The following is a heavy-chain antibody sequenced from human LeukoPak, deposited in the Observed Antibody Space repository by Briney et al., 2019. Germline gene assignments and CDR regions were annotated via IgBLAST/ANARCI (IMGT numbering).Heavy chain of an antibody. CDR2: IIPIFGTA. Sequence: SVKVSCKASGYTFTSYGISWVRQAPGQGLEWMGGIIPIFGTANYAQKFQGRVTITADESTSTAYMELSSLRSEDTAVYYCARGGRLVNYYYYMDVWGKGTTVTVSS. D-gene: IGHD6-6*01. CDR1: GYTFTSYG. J-gene: IGHJ6*03. V-gene: IGHV1-69*13. CDR3: ARGGRLVNYYYYMDV.